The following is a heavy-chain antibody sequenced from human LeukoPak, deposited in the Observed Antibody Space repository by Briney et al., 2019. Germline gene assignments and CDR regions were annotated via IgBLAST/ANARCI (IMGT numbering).Heavy chain of an antibody. CDR2: IIPIFGTA. CDR1: GGTFSSYA. Sequence: SVKVSCKASGGTFSSYAISWVRQAPGQGLEWMGGIIPIFGTANYAQKFQGRVTITRDTSASTAYMELSSLRSEDTAVYYCARGRYSGSYYGVDYWGQGTLVTVSS. J-gene: IGHJ4*02. V-gene: IGHV1-69*05. D-gene: IGHD1-26*01. CDR3: ARGRYSGSYYGVDY.